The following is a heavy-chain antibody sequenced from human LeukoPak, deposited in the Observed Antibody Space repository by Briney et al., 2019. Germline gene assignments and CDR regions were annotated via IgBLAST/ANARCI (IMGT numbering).Heavy chain of an antibody. CDR2: IYSGGST. J-gene: IGHJ6*02. D-gene: IGHD1-14*01. CDR1: GFTVSSNY. V-gene: IGHV3-53*01. Sequence: GGSLRLSCAASGFTVSSNYMSWVRQAPGKGLEWVSVIYSGGSTYYADSVKGRFTISRDNSKNTLFLQVNSLRAEDTAVYYCAKVRTYFYHGLDVWGQGTTVTVSS. CDR3: AKVRTYFYHGLDV.